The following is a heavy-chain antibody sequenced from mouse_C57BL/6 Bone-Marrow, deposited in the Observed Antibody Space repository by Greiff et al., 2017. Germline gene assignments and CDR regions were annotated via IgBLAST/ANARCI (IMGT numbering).Heavy chain of an antibody. CDR3: APFYYDYSFAY. D-gene: IGHD2-4*01. Sequence: EVKVEESGGGLVQPGGSLSLSCAASGFTFTDYYMSWVRQPPGKALEWLGFIRNKANGYTTEYSASVKGRFTISRDNSQSILYLQMNALRAEDSATYYCAPFYYDYSFAYWGQGTLVTVSA. CDR2: IRNKANGYTT. J-gene: IGHJ3*01. CDR1: GFTFTDYY. V-gene: IGHV7-3*01.